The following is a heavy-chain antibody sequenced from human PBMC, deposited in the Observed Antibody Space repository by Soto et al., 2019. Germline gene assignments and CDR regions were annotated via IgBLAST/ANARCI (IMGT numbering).Heavy chain of an antibody. V-gene: IGHV4-4*07. CDR2: IYTSGST. CDR3: ARDYDFWSGYPYYYYYYGMDV. J-gene: IGHJ6*02. D-gene: IGHD3-3*01. Sequence: SETLSLTCTVSGGSISSYYWSWIRQPAGKGLEWIGRIYTSGSTNYNPSLKSRVTMSVGTSKNQFSLKLSSVTAADTAVYYCARDYDFWSGYPYYYYYYGMDVWGQGTTVTV. CDR1: GGSISSYY.